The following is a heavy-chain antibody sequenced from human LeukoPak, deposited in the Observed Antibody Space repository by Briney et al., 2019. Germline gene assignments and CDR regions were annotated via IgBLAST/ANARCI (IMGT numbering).Heavy chain of an antibody. CDR3: ARVRRITIFGVVYAFGY. J-gene: IGHJ4*02. V-gene: IGHV4-34*01. D-gene: IGHD3-3*01. CDR2: INHSGST. Sequence: SETLSLTCAVYGGSFSGYYWSWIRQPPGKGLEWIGEINHSGSTNYNPSLKSRVTISVDTSKNQFSLKLSSVTAADTAVYYCARVRRITIFGVVYAFGYWGQGTLVTVSS. CDR1: GGSFSGYY.